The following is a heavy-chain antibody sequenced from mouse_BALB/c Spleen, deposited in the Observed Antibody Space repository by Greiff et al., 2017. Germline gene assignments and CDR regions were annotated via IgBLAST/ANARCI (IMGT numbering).Heavy chain of an antibody. CDR1: GFTFSSFG. J-gene: IGHJ4*01. V-gene: IGHV5-17*02. D-gene: IGHD3-3*01. CDR2: ISSGSSTI. CDR3: ARGDPSMDY. Sequence: EVNVVESGGGLVQPGGSRKLSCAASGFTFSSFGMHWVRQAPEKGLEWVAYISSGSSTIYYADTVKGRFTISRDNPKNTLFLQMTSLRSEDTAMYYCARGDPSMDYWGQGTSVTVSS.